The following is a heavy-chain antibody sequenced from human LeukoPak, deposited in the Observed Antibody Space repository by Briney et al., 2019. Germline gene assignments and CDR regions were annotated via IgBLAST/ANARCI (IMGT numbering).Heavy chain of an antibody. D-gene: IGHD3-10*02. CDR2: IFYSGGL. CDR1: GGSIASNSYC. Sequence: SETLSLTCTVSGGSIASNSYCWGWVRQPPGEGLEWIGSIFYSGGLNYTPSLKSRVTISADASKNTFSLKLTSVTAADTSVYFCASMLRAETFIDHWGQGTPVTVSS. V-gene: IGHV4-39*02. J-gene: IGHJ4*02. CDR3: ASMLRAETFIDH.